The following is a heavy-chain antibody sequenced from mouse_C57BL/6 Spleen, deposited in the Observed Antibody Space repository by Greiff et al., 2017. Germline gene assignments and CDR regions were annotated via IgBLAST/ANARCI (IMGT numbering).Heavy chain of an antibody. D-gene: IGHD1-1*01. J-gene: IGHJ1*03. Sequence: VQRVESGAELVRPGTSVKVSCKASGYAFTNYLIEWVKQRPGQGLEWIGVINPGSGGTNYNEKFKGKATLTADKSSSTAYMQLSSLTSEDSAVYFCARSRSSYWYFDVWGTGTTVTVSS. CDR1: GYAFTNYL. CDR2: INPGSGGT. V-gene: IGHV1-54*01. CDR3: ARSRSSYWYFDV.